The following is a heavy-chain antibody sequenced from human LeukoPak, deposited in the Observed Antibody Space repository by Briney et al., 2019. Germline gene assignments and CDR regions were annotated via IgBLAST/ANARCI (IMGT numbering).Heavy chain of an antibody. D-gene: IGHD2-2*01. CDR2: IYYSGST. V-gene: IGHV4-61*01. CDR1: GGSVSSGSYY. CDR3: ARDTPRYCSSTSCRIGDTYWFDP. Sequence: SETLSLTCTVSGGSVSSGSYYWSWIRQPPGKGLEWIGYIYYSGSTNYNPSLKSRVTISVDTSKNQFSLELSSVTAADTAVYYCARDTPRYCSSTSCRIGDTYWFDPWGRRTLVTVSS. J-gene: IGHJ5*02.